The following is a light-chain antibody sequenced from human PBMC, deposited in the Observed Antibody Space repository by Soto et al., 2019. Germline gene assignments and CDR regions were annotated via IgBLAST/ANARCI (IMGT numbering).Light chain of an antibody. CDR3: QQYNNWPPGT. CDR2: GAS. V-gene: IGKV3-15*01. CDR1: QSVSSN. Sequence: EIVMTQSPATLSVSPGERATLSCRASQSVSSNLAWYHQKPGQAPRLLIYGASTRVTGIPARFSGSGSGTEFTLTISSLQSEDCAVYYCQQYNNWPPGTFGQGTKVEIK. J-gene: IGKJ1*01.